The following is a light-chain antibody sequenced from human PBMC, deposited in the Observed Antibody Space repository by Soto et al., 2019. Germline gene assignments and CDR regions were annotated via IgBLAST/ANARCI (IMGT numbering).Light chain of an antibody. J-gene: IGLJ2*01. CDR3: SAWDDSLNRPV. Sequence: QSVLTQAPSASGAPGQRVTMSCSRSRSNIGTNTVNWYQQRPGTPPKFLIYDNYRRPSGVPDRFSGSQSGTSASLAINGLQSEDEAYYYCSAWDDSLNRPVFGGGTKLTVL. CDR2: DNY. V-gene: IGLV1-44*01. CDR1: RSNIGTNT.